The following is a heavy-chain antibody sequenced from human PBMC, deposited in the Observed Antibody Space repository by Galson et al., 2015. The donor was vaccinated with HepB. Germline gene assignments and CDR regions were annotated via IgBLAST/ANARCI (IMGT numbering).Heavy chain of an antibody. CDR2: IKSKTDGGTT. D-gene: IGHD3-22*01. CDR3: TTGFYYYDSSGSYYFDY. CDR1: GLTFSNAW. V-gene: IGHV3-15*01. Sequence: SLRLSCAASGLTFSNAWMSWVRQAPGKGLEWVGRIKSKTDGGTTDYAAPVNGRFTISRDDSKNTLYLQMNSLKTEDTAVYYCTTGFYYYDSSGSYYFDYWGQVTLVTVSS. J-gene: IGHJ4*02.